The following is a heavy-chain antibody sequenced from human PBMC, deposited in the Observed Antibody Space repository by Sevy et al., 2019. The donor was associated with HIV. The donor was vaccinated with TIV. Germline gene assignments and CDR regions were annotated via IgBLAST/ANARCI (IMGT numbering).Heavy chain of an antibody. Sequence: GESLKISCKGSGYSFASYWIGWVRQMPGKGLEWMGIIYPGDSDTRYSPSFQGQVTISADKSISTAYLQGSSLKASDTAMYYCARTLGFGKYCSGGSCYSGMDVWGQGTTVTVSS. CDR1: GYSFASYW. D-gene: IGHD2-15*01. J-gene: IGHJ6*02. V-gene: IGHV5-51*01. CDR3: ARTLGFGKYCSGGSCYSGMDV. CDR2: IYPGDSDT.